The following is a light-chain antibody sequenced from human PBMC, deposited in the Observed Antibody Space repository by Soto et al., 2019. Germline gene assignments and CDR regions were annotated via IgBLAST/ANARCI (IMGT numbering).Light chain of an antibody. CDR1: QSISSG. Sequence: DIQMTQSPSTLSASVGDRVTITCRASQSISSGLAWYQQKPGKAPKLLIYKASSLESGVPSRFSGSGSGTEFTLTISSLQPGDFATYYCQQHNSPMYTFGQGTKLQIK. CDR2: KAS. V-gene: IGKV1-5*03. J-gene: IGKJ2*01. CDR3: QQHNSPMYT.